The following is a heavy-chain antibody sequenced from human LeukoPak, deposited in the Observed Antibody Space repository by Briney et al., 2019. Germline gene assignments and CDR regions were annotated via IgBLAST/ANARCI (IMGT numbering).Heavy chain of an antibody. CDR2: IGSSSDNI. V-gene: IGHV3-21*01. D-gene: IGHD2-2*01. CDR1: GFSFNTYN. Sequence: PGGSLRLSCAASGFSFNTYNMTWVRQAPGKGLEWVSYIGSSSDNIYYADSVKGRFTSSRDNARNSLFLQMNSLRAEDTAVYYCAKSTSPLYYYYGMDVWGQGTTVTVSS. CDR3: AKSTSPLYYYYGMDV. J-gene: IGHJ6*02.